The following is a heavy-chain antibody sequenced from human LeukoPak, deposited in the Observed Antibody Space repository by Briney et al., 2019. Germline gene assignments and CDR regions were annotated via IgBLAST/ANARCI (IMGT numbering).Heavy chain of an antibody. J-gene: IGHJ2*01. CDR1: GFTFSSNW. CDR2: INEDGSTT. CDR3: AKAGAVANWYFDL. V-gene: IGHV3-74*01. D-gene: IGHD6-19*01. Sequence: GGSLRLSCAASGFTFSSNWMHWVRQAPGKGLVWVSRINEDGSTTNYADSVKGRSTIFRDNAKNTLYLQMNSLRAEDTAVYYCAKAGAVANWYFDLWGRGTLVTVSS.